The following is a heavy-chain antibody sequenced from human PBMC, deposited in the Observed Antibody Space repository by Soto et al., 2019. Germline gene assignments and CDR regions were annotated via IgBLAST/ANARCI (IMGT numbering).Heavy chain of an antibody. CDR3: VKAGHFYDRETTFDS. CDR1: GFSFSDHA. J-gene: IGHJ3*02. CDR2: ISNDGSTT. D-gene: IGHD3-22*01. Sequence: GESMRLSCSASGFSFSDHAMRWVRTAPGKGLEYVSAISNDGSTTYFADSVTGRFTISRDNSKNTLHLQMSSLRPEDTAVYFCVKAGHFYDRETTFDSWGQGTVVTVSS. V-gene: IGHV3-64D*06.